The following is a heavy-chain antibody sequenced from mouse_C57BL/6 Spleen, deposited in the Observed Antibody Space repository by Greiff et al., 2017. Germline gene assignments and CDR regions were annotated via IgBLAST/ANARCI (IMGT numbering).Heavy chain of an antibody. V-gene: IGHV5-4*03. D-gene: IGHD2-1*01. CDR3: ARYYGILYYAMDY. Sequence: EVMLVESGGGLVQPGCSLKLSCAASGFTFSSYAMSWVRQTPEKRLEWVAYISDGGSYTYYPDNVKGRFLISRDNAKNNLYLQISHLKSEDTAMYYCARYYGILYYAMDYWGQGTSVTVSS. J-gene: IGHJ4*01. CDR2: ISDGGSYT. CDR1: GFTFSSYA.